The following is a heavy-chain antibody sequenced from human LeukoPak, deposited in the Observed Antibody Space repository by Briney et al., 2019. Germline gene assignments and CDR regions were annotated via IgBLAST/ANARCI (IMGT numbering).Heavy chain of an antibody. D-gene: IGHD2-2*01. CDR2: ISAYNGNT. V-gene: IGHV1-18*01. J-gene: IGHJ4*02. Sequence: ASVKVSCKASGYTFTSYGISWVRQAPGQGLEWMGWISAYNGNTNYAQKLQGRVTMTTDTSTSTAYMELRSLRSDDTAVYYCARDLMAQGEGYCSSTSCLYNFDYWGQGTLVTVSS. CDR3: ARDLMAQGEGYCSSTSCLYNFDY. CDR1: GYTFTSYG.